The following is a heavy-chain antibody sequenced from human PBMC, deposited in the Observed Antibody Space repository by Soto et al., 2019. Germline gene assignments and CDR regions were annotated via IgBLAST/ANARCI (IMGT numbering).Heavy chain of an antibody. CDR1: GFTFTNYG. Sequence: QVQLVQSGAEVKKPGDSVKVSCKTSGFTFTNYGITWLRQAPGQGLEWMGWIKTSSDNTNYAQKLQGRVTLTTDTSTNTAYMELGSLRSDDTAVYYCARGSWGSIVFEYWGQGTLVTVSS. J-gene: IGHJ4*02. D-gene: IGHD3-16*02. CDR2: IKTSSDNT. V-gene: IGHV1-18*01. CDR3: ARGSWGSIVFEY.